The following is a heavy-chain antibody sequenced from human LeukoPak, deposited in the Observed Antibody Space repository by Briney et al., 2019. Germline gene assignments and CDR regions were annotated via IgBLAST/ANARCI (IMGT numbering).Heavy chain of an antibody. CDR1: GSTFTSYC. V-gene: IGHV5-51*01. CDR2: IYPGDSGP. Sequence: GESLQISCQVSGSTFTSYCIGWVRQLPGKGLEWMGIIYPGDSGPTYSPSYQGQVTISGDKSIDTAYLQWSSLQASDTAMYYCGMSGDRVPLQDDVFDVWGQGTMVTVST. J-gene: IGHJ3*01. D-gene: IGHD1-26*01. CDR3: GMSGDRVPLQDDVFDV.